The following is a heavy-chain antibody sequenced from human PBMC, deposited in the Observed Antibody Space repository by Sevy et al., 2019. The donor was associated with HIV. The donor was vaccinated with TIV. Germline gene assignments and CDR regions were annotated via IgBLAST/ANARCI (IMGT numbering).Heavy chain of an antibody. D-gene: IGHD5-12*01. Sequence: GGSLRLSCAASGFTFITYDMHWVRHVTGKGLEWVSGVGPAGDTFYPGSVKGRFTISIENAKNSLYLQMNNLRAGDTAVYYCTRSGGYSDYGIDVWGQGTTVTVSS. V-gene: IGHV3-13*01. CDR3: TRSGGYSDYGIDV. J-gene: IGHJ6*02. CDR1: GFTFITYD. CDR2: VGPAGDT.